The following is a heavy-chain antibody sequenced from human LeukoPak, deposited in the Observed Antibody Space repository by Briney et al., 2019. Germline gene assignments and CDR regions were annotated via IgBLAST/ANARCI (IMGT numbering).Heavy chain of an antibody. CDR3: AAELYSGTYGRCCSFAF. CDR2: IIVGSGRT. J-gene: IGHJ4*02. V-gene: IGHV1-58*02. D-gene: IGHD1-26*01. CDR1: GFTFSNSA. Sequence: SVKVSCKASGFTFSNSAIQWVRQARGQRLEWIGWIIVGSGRTHYAQNLQERLTITRDMSTNTAYMELSSLRSEDTAVYYCAAELYSGTYGRCCSFAFWGQGTPVTDSS.